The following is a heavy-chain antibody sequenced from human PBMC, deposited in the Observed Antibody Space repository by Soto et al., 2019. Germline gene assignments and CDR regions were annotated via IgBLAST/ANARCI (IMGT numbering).Heavy chain of an antibody. D-gene: IGHD6-13*01. J-gene: IGHJ4*02. CDR2: IIPIFGTA. V-gene: IGHV1-69*01. Sequence: QVQLVQSGAEVKKPGSSVKVSCKASGGTFSSYAISWVRQAPGQGLEWMGAIIPIFGTANYAQKFQGRVTITADESTSTAYMERSSLRSEDTAVYYCASRRTGYSSSWPFDYWGQGTLVTVSS. CDR3: ASRRTGYSSSWPFDY. CDR1: GGTFSSYA.